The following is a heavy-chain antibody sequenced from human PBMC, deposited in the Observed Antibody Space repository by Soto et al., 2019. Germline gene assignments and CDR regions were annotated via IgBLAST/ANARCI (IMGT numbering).Heavy chain of an antibody. CDR1: GGSISSGGYY. V-gene: IGHV4-31*03. Sequence: SETLSLTCTVSGGSISSGGYYWSWIRQHPGKGLEWIGYIYYSGSTYYNPSLKSRVTISVDTSKNQFSLKLSSVTAADTAVYYCARIRAEYYYDSSGYYPPGAFDIWGQGTMLTVSS. D-gene: IGHD3-22*01. CDR3: ARIRAEYYYDSSGYYPPGAFDI. CDR2: IYYSGST. J-gene: IGHJ3*02.